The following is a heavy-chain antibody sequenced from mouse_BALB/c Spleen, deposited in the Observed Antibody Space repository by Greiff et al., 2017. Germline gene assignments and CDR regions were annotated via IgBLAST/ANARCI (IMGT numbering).Heavy chain of an antibody. V-gene: IGHV1-54*01. Sequence: VQLQQSGAELVRPGTSVKVSCKASGYAFTNYLIEWVKQRPGQGLEWIGVINPGSGGTNYNEKFKGKATLTADKSSSTAYMQLSSLTSDDSAVYFCARSRTGNFDYWGQGTTLTVSS. J-gene: IGHJ2*01. D-gene: IGHD4-1*01. CDR2: INPGSGGT. CDR1: GYAFTNYL. CDR3: ARSRTGNFDY.